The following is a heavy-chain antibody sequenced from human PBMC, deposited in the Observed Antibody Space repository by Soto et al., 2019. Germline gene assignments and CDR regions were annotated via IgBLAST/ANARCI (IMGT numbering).Heavy chain of an antibody. V-gene: IGHV3-33*01. D-gene: IGHD1-26*01. CDR3: ARDKGGSYLPLYYGMDV. J-gene: IGHJ6*02. CDR1: GFTFSSYG. CDR2: IWYDGSNK. Sequence: GGSLRLSCAASGFTFSSYGMHWVRQAPGKGLEWVAVIWYDGSNKYYADSVKGRFTISRDNSKNTLYLQMNSLRAEDTAVYYCARDKGGSYLPLYYGMDVWGQGTTVTVSS.